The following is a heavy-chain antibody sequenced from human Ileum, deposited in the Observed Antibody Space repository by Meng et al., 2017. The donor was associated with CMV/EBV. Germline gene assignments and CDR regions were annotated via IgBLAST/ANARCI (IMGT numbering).Heavy chain of an antibody. CDR3: ARGRMGDS. CDR2: INPNSGGT. J-gene: IGHJ4*02. D-gene: IGHD3-16*01. Sequence: ASVKVSCKASGYTFTGYYMHWVRQAPGQGLEWMGWINPNSGGTNYAQKFQGRVTMTVNTSITTAYLELSSLTSEDTATYYCARGRMGDSWGQGTLVTVSS. CDR1: GYTFTGYY. V-gene: IGHV1-2*02.